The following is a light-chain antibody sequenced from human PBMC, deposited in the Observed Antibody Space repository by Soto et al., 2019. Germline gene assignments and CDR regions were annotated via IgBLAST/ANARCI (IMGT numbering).Light chain of an antibody. J-gene: IGLJ2*01. CDR3: NSYTLSRTVV. V-gene: IGLV2-14*01. CDR1: SSDIGGHNF. Sequence: QSALTQPASVSGSPGQSITLSCAGTSSDIGGHNFVSWYQHHPGKAPKLIIYEVTKWPSGVSTRFSGSKAGNTASLTISGLQAEDEADYYCNSYTLSRTVVFGGGTKVTVL. CDR2: EVT.